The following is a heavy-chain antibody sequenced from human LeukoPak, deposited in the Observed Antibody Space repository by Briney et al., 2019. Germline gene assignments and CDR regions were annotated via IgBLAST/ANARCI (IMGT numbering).Heavy chain of an antibody. CDR1: GFTFSSYA. J-gene: IGHJ3*02. D-gene: IGHD1-26*01. V-gene: IGHV3-30-3*01. Sequence: SGGSLRLSCAASGFTFSSYAMHWVRQAPGKGLEWVAVISYDGSNKYYAGSVKGRFTISRDNSKNTLYLQMNSLRAEDTAVYYCARPRGSYGNSDAFDIWGQGTMVTVSS. CDR2: ISYDGSNK. CDR3: ARPRGSYGNSDAFDI.